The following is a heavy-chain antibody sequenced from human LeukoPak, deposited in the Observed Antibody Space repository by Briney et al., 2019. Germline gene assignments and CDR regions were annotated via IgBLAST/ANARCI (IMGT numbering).Heavy chain of an antibody. CDR1: GFTFSSYA. CDR3: AKALYYYGSGSVDY. D-gene: IGHD3-10*01. J-gene: IGHJ4*02. Sequence: PGGSLRLSCAASGFTFSSYAMSWVRQAPGKGLEWVSAISGSGGSTYYADSVKGRFTISRDNSKNTLYLQMNSLRAEDTAVYYCAKALYYYGSGSVDYWGQGTLVTVSS. V-gene: IGHV3-23*01. CDR2: ISGSGGST.